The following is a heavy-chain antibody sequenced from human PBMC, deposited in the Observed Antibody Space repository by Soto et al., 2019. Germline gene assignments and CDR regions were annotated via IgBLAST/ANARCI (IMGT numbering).Heavy chain of an antibody. D-gene: IGHD3-10*01. V-gene: IGHV1-2*04. Sequence: GASVKVSCKASGYTFTGYYMHWVRQAPGQGLEWMGWINPNSGGTNYAQKFQGWVTMTRDTSISTAYMELSRLRSDDTAVYYCAREPYYYGSGSPYYYMDVWGKGTTVTVSS. CDR3: AREPYYYGSGSPYYYMDV. CDR1: GYTFTGYY. J-gene: IGHJ6*03. CDR2: INPNSGGT.